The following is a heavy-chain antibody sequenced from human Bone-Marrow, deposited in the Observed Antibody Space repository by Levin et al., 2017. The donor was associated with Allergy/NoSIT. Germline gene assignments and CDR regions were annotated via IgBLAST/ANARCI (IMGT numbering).Heavy chain of an antibody. Sequence: GSLRLSCAVYGGSFSGYYWSWIRQPPGKGLEWIGEINHSGSTNYNPSLKSRVTISVDTSKNQFSLKLSSVTAADTAVYYCARGGIRSGFDPWGQGTLVTVSS. J-gene: IGHJ5*02. CDR2: INHSGST. CDR1: GGSFSGYY. CDR3: ARGGIRSGFDP. V-gene: IGHV4-34*01.